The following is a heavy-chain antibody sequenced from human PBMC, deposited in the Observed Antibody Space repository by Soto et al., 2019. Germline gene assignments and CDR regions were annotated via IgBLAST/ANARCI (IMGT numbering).Heavy chain of an antibody. J-gene: IGHJ4*02. CDR3: ARVGGYCSGGSCTGFDY. Sequence: QVQLQESGPGLVKPSQTLSLTCTVSGGSISSGDYYWSWIRQPPGKGLEWIGYIYYSGSTYYNPSLKSRVTISVGTSKNQFSLKLSSVTAADTAVYYCARVGGYCSGGSCTGFDYWGQGTLVTVSS. CDR2: IYYSGST. D-gene: IGHD2-15*01. CDR1: GGSISSGDYY. V-gene: IGHV4-30-4*01.